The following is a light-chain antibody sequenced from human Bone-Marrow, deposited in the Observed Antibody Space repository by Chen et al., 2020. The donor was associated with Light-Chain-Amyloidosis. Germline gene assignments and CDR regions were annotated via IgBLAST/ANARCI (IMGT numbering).Light chain of an antibody. Sequence: SYVLTQPSSVSVAPGQTATIACGGNNIGSTSVHWYQQTPGQAPLLVVYDDSDRPSGIPARLSGSNSGTTATLTISRVEAGDEADYYCQVCDRSSDRPVFGGGTKLTVL. CDR1: NIGSTS. CDR2: DDS. J-gene: IGLJ3*02. CDR3: QVCDRSSDRPV. V-gene: IGLV3-21*02.